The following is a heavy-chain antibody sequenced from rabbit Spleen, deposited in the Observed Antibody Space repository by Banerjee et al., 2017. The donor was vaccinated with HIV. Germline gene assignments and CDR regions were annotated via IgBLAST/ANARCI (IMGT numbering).Heavy chain of an antibody. D-gene: IGHD7-1*01. CDR1: GFSFSSCYD. Sequence: QEQLVESGGDLVKPGTSLTLTCTASGFSFSSCYDMCWVRHAPGKGLEWVACAYAGSSGSTYSAAWAKGRFTISKTSSTTVTLQMPSLTAADTATYFCARDTGASFSTYGMDLWGPGTLVTVS. CDR3: ARDTGASFSTYGMDL. CDR2: AYAGSSGST. V-gene: IGHV1S45*01. J-gene: IGHJ6*01.